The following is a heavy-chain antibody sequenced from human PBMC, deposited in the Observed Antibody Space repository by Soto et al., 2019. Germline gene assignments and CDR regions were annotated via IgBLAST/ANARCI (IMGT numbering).Heavy chain of an antibody. CDR1: GFTVSSIY. CDR2: IYSGGST. CDR3: ASLYGSGSYRYYYGMDV. Sequence: GGSLRLSCAASGFTVSSIYMSWVRQAPGKGLEWVSVIYSGGSTYYADSVKGRFTISRDISKNTLYLQMNSLRAEDTAVYYCASLYGSGSYRYYYGMDVWGQGTTVTVSS. V-gene: IGHV3-66*01. D-gene: IGHD3-10*01. J-gene: IGHJ6*02.